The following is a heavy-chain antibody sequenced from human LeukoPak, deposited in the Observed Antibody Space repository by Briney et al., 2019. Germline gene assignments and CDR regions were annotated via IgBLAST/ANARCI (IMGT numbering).Heavy chain of an antibody. D-gene: IGHD4-23*01. CDR3: ARQQGYGGNSLDYY. Sequence: GGSLRLSCAASGFTFSSYSMNWVRQAPGKGLEWVSSISSSSSYIYYADSVKGRFTISRDNAKNSLYLQMNSLRAEDTAVYYCARQQGYGGNSLDYYWGQGTLVTVSS. CDR2: ISSSSSYI. J-gene: IGHJ4*02. CDR1: GFTFSSYS. V-gene: IGHV3-21*01.